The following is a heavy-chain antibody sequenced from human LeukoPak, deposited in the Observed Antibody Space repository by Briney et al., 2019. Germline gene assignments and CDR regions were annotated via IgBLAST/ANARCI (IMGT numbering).Heavy chain of an antibody. CDR3: ARDDGSHSWG. D-gene: IGHD1-26*01. Sequence: PGGSLRHSCAASGFTFSSYAIHCVRQAPGKGLEWVAVISYDGRNKYYADSVKGRFTISRDNSKNTLYLQMNSLRAEDTAVYYCARDDGSHSWGWGQGTLVTVSS. CDR1: GFTFSSYA. J-gene: IGHJ4*02. V-gene: IGHV3-30*04. CDR2: ISYDGRNK.